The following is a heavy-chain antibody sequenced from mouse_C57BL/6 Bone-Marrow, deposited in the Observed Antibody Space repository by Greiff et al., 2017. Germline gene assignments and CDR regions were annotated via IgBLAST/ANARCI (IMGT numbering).Heavy chain of an antibody. V-gene: IGHV14-4*01. Sequence: VQLQQSGAELVRPGASVKLSCTASGFNIKDDYIHWVKQRPEQGLEWIGWIDPELGDTEYASKVQGKATITSDTSSNTAYLQLSSLTSEDTAVYYCSSFDGNYFDFWGQGTPLTVAS. CDR1: GFNIKDDY. J-gene: IGHJ2*01. CDR2: IDPELGDT. D-gene: IGHD2-3*01. CDR3: SSFDGNYFDF.